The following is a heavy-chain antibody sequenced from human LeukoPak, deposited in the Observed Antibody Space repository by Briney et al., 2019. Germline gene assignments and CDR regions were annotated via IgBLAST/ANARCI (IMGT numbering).Heavy chain of an antibody. J-gene: IGHJ3*02. CDR2: IYPGDSDT. CDR1: GYSFTTYW. Sequence: GESLKISCKGSGYSFTTYWIAWVRQMPGKGLEWMGIIYPGDSDTRYSPSFEGQVTISADKSISTAYLQWSSLKASDTAMYYCARPKSSGYHYAFDIWGQGTMVTVSS. V-gene: IGHV5-51*01. CDR3: ARPKSSGYHYAFDI. D-gene: IGHD3-22*01.